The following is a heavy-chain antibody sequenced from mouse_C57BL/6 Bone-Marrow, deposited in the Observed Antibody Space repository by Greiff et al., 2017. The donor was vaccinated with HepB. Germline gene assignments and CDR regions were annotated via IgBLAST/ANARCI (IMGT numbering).Heavy chain of an antibody. Sequence: QVQLQQPGAELVKPGASVKMSCKASGYTFTSYWITWVKQRPGQGLEWIGDIYPGSGSTNYNEKFKSKATLTVDTSSSTAYMQLSSLTSEDSAVYYCARMNFGYSNYEGYYCDYWGQGTTLTVSS. CDR3: ARMNFGYSNYEGYYCDY. CDR2: IYPGSGST. D-gene: IGHD2-5*01. CDR1: GYTFTSYW. V-gene: IGHV1-55*01. J-gene: IGHJ2*01.